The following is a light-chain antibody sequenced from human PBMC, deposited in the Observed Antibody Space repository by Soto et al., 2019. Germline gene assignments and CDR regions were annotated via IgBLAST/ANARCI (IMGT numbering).Light chain of an antibody. CDR1: QGIKND. Sequence: AIQMTQSPSSLSASVGDRVTITCRASQGIKNDLGWYQQKPGEAPKLLIYAASSLQSGVPSRFSGSGSGTDFTLTISSLQPEDFATYYCLQDYNYPLTFGGGTKVEIK. J-gene: IGKJ4*01. CDR3: LQDYNYPLT. CDR2: AAS. V-gene: IGKV1-6*01.